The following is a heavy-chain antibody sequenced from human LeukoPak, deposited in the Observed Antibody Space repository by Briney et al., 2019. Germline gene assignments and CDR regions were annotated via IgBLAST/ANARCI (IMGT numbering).Heavy chain of an antibody. CDR3: ARVGPPGGDYGVDPLVFDY. J-gene: IGHJ4*02. CDR1: GGSISSGSYY. D-gene: IGHD4-17*01. CDR2: IYTSGST. Sequence: SETLSLTCTVSGGSISSGSYYWSWIRQPAGTGLEWIGRIYTSGSTNYNPSLKSRVTISVDTSKNQFSLKLSSVTAADTAVYYCARVGPPGGDYGVDPLVFDYWGQGTLVTVSS. V-gene: IGHV4-61*02.